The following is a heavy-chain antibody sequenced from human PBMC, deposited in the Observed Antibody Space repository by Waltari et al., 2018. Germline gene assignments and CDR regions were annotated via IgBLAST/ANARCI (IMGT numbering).Heavy chain of an antibody. CDR1: GGPIRRSGSY. J-gene: IGHJ4*02. CDR3: ARQSYYDESGHD. V-gene: IGHV4-39*01. D-gene: IGHD3-22*01. CDR2: IYYSGTT. Sequence: QLELQESGPGLVKPSETLSLTCSVSGGPIRRSGSYWVGIRQPPGKGLEWIGSIYYSGTTYYNPSLNSRVTISVDTSKNQFSLKLTSVTAADTAMYFCARQSYYDESGHDWGQGTLVTVSS.